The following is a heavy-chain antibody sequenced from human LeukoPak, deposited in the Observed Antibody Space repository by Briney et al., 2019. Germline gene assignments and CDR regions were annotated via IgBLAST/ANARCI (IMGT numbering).Heavy chain of an antibody. CDR3: ARAGKYCYDSSGSFDY. CDR2: IYTSGST. V-gene: IGHV4-61*02. D-gene: IGHD3-22*01. J-gene: IGHJ4*02. CDR1: GGSISSGSYY. Sequence: PSQTLSLTCTVSGGSISSGSYYWSWIRQPAGKGLEWIGRIYTSGSTNYNPSLKSRVTISVDTSKNQFSLKLSSVTAADTAVYYCARAGKYCYDSSGSFDYWGQGTLVTVSS.